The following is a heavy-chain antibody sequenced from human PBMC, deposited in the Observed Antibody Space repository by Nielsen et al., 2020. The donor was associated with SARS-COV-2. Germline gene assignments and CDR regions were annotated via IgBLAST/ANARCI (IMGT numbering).Heavy chain of an antibody. Sequence: GGSLSLSCAASGFTFTNYGMTWVRQDPGKGLEWVSTISASGGSTFYTDSVKGRFTISRDSFKNTLYLQMNSLRAEDTAVYYCAASKSGYYFDLWGQGTLVTVSS. D-gene: IGHD6-13*01. CDR2: ISASGGST. CDR3: AASKSGYYFDL. V-gene: IGHV3-23*01. J-gene: IGHJ4*02. CDR1: GFTFTNYG.